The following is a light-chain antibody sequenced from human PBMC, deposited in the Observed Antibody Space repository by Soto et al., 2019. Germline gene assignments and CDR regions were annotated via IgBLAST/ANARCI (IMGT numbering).Light chain of an antibody. Sequence: QSVLTQPPSASGTPGQRVIISCSGSSSHIGSNTVNWYQQLPGTAPKLLIYSNNQRPSGVPDRFSGSKSGTSASLALSGLQSEDEADYYCAAWDDSLNGRYVFGTGTKVTGL. CDR2: SNN. CDR1: SSHIGSNT. J-gene: IGLJ1*01. V-gene: IGLV1-44*01. CDR3: AAWDDSLNGRYV.